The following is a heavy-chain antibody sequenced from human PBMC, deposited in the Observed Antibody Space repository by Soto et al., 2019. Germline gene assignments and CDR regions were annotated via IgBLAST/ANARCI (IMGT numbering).Heavy chain of an antibody. CDR2: INYSGST. CDR3: ASAPFWGYGMDV. V-gene: IGHV4-31*03. J-gene: IGHJ6*02. CDR1: GGSISSGGHY. D-gene: IGHD3-16*01. Sequence: QVQLRESGPGLVKPSQTLSLTCNVSGGSISSGGHYWGWIRQHPGKGLEWIGYINYSGSTYYNPSFKSRVSISLDTSKSQFSLKLSSVTAADTAIYFCASAPFWGYGMDVWGQGTTVTVSS.